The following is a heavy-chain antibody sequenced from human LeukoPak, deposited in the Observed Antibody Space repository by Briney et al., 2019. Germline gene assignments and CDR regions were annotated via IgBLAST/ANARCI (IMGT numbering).Heavy chain of an antibody. Sequence: PSETLSLTCTVSGGSISSYHWSWIRQPAGKGLEWIGRIYTSGSTNYNPSLKSRVTMSVDTSKNQFSLKLSSVTAADTAVYYCARLMGYCSGGSCYPRAFDIWGQGTMVTVSS. CDR1: GGSISSYH. V-gene: IGHV4-4*07. J-gene: IGHJ3*02. CDR2: IYTSGST. D-gene: IGHD2-15*01. CDR3: ARLMGYCSGGSCYPRAFDI.